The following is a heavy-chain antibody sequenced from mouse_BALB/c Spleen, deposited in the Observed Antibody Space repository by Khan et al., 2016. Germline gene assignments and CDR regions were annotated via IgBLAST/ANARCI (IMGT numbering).Heavy chain of an antibody. CDR1: GYTFTSYW. CDR2: IYPGDGDT. CDR3: ARGISYYDYDC. Sequence: QVRLQQSGAELARPGASVKLSCKASGYTFTSYWMQWVKQRPGQGLEWIGAIYPGDGDTRYTQKFKGKATLTADKSSSTVYMQLSSLASEDFAIYYCARGISYYDYDCWGQGTTLTVSS. D-gene: IGHD2-4*01. J-gene: IGHJ2*01. V-gene: IGHV1-87*01.